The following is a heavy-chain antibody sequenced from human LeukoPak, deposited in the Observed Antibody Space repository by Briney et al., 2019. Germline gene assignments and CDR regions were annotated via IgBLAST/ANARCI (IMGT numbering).Heavy chain of an antibody. CDR2: ISYDGSNK. J-gene: IGHJ4*02. CDR3: ARDPPIYSSSWIYYFDY. CDR1: RFTFSSYA. V-gene: IGHV3-30*04. Sequence: GRSLRLSCAAARFTFSSYAMHWVRQAPGKGLEWVAVISYDGSNKYYADSVKGRFTISRDNSKNTLYLQMNSLRAEDTAVYYCARDPPIYSSSWIYYFDYWGQGTLVTVSS. D-gene: IGHD6-13*01.